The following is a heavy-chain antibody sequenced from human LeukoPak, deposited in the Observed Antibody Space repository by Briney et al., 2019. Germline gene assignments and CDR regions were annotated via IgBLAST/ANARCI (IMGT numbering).Heavy chain of an antibody. V-gene: IGHV3-21*01. Sequence: GGSLRLSCAASGFTFSSYTFNWVRQAPGKGLEWVASITSTSTYIYYADSVQGRFAVSRDNAKNSLYLQMNSLRAEDTAVFYCVRRGPNSSGLDYWGQGTLVTVSS. J-gene: IGHJ4*02. CDR3: VRRGPNSSGLDY. D-gene: IGHD3-22*01. CDR1: GFTFSSYT. CDR2: ITSTSTYI.